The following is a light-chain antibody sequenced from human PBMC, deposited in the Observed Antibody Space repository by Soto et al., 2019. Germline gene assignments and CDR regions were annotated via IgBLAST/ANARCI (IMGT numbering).Light chain of an antibody. Sequence: QSVLTQPASVSGSLGQSITISCTGTSSDIGSSNYVSWYQQHPGKAHKLMIYENSNRPAGVSKLFSGSKSGNTTFLSISRLQAEDADDYYGSSYTTRSTLVFGGGTKLTVL. J-gene: IGLJ2*01. CDR1: SSDIGSSNY. CDR3: SSYTTRSTLV. V-gene: IGLV2-14*01. CDR2: ENS.